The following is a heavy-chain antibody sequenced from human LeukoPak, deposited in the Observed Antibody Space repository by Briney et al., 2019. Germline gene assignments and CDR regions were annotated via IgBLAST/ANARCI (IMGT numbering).Heavy chain of an antibody. Sequence: PGGSLTLSCAASGFTFSSYAMSWVRQAPGKGLEWVSTFSGTSTNSYADAVKGRVTISRDNSKNTLYLQMNSLRAEDTAVYYCAKLKQWQPQRYFFEYWGQGALVTVAS. CDR1: GFTFSSYA. V-gene: IGHV3-23*01. CDR3: AKLKQWQPQRYFFEY. J-gene: IGHJ4*02. CDR2: FSGTSTN. D-gene: IGHD6-19*01.